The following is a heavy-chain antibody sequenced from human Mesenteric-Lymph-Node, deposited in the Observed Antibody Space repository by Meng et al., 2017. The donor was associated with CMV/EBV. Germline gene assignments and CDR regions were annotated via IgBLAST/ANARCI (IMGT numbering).Heavy chain of an antibody. Sequence: TFGNYARSWVRRAPRKGLEFVSGISGSGGSTYYADSVKGRFTISRDNSKNTLYLQMNSLRAEDTAVYYCAKEGERYCSSTSCYTGIDYWGQGTLVTVSS. D-gene: IGHD2-2*02. V-gene: IGHV3-23*01. CDR3: AKEGERYCSSTSCYTGIDY. CDR2: ISGSGGST. CDR1: TFGNYA. J-gene: IGHJ4*02.